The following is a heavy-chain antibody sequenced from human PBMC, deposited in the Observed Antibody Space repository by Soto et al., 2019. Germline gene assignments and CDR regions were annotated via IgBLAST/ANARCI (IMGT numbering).Heavy chain of an antibody. CDR1: GFTFSSYG. V-gene: IGHV3-30*18. CDR3: AKGGREQWLDPIYYYYGMDV. CDR2: ISYDGSNK. D-gene: IGHD6-19*01. J-gene: IGHJ6*02. Sequence: GGSLRLSCASSGFTFSSYGMHWVRQAPGKGLEWVAVISYDGSNKYYADSVKGRFIISRDNSKNTLYLQMNSLRAEDTAVYYCAKGGREQWLDPIYYYYGMDVWGQGTTVTVSS.